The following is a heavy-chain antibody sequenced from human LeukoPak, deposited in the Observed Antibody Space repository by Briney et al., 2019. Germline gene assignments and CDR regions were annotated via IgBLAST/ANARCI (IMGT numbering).Heavy chain of an antibody. D-gene: IGHD6-13*01. Sequence: SETLSLTCTVSGYSISSGYYWGWIRQPPGKGLEWIGSIYHSGSTYYNPSLKSRVTISVDTSKNQFSLKLSSVTAAGTAVYYCAREGTEIAAAGTDYWGQGTLVTVSS. CDR1: GYSISSGYY. V-gene: IGHV4-38-2*02. CDR3: AREGTEIAAAGTDY. J-gene: IGHJ4*02. CDR2: IYHSGST.